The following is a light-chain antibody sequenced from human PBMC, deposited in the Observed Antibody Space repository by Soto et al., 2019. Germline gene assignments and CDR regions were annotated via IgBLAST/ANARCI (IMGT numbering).Light chain of an antibody. CDR3: QQYNNWPLT. CDR2: DAS. CDR1: QTISTW. Sequence: DIQMTQSPSTLSASVGDRVTITCWASQTISTWLAWYQQKPGKAPKLLIYDASSLESGVPSRFSGSGSGAEFTLTISSLQSEDFAVYYCQQYNNWPLTFGGGTKVDIK. J-gene: IGKJ4*01. V-gene: IGKV1-5*01.